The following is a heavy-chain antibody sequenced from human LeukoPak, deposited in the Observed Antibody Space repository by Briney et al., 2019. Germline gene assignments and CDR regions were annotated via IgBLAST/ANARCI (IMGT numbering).Heavy chain of an antibody. Sequence: ASVKVSCKASGGTFSSYAISWVRQAPGQGLEWMGGIIPIFGTANYAQKFQGRVTITADGSTSTAYMELSSLRSEDTAVYYCARVRLSYYYSGMDVWGQGTTVTVSS. J-gene: IGHJ6*02. CDR2: IIPIFGTA. CDR1: GGTFSSYA. V-gene: IGHV1-69*13. CDR3: ARVRLSYYYSGMDV.